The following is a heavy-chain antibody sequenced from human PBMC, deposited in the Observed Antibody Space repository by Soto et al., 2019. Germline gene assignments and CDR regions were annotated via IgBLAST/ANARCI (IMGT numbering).Heavy chain of an antibody. J-gene: IGHJ4*02. D-gene: IGHD1-26*01. CDR3: ARIVGAALDDY. CDR2: ISSSGSTI. V-gene: IGHV3-48*03. Sequence: GGSLRLSCAASGFTFSSYEMNWVRQAPGKGLEWVSYISSSGSTIYYADSVKGRFTISRDNAKNSLYLQMNSLRAEDTAVYYCARIVGAALDDYWGQGTLVTVSS. CDR1: GFTFSSYE.